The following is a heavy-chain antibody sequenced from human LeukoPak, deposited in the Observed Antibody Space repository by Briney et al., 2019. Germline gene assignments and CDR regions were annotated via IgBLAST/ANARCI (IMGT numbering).Heavy chain of an antibody. D-gene: IGHD3-3*01. Sequence: PGGSLRLSCAASGFTFSSYDMHWVRQATGKGLEWVSAIGTAGDTYYPGSVKGRFTISRENAKNSLYLQMNSLRAEDTAVYYCARVFWSGYYPYFAHWGQGTLVTVSS. CDR1: GFTFSSYD. CDR3: ARVFWSGYYPYFAH. V-gene: IGHV3-13*01. J-gene: IGHJ4*02. CDR2: IGTAGDT.